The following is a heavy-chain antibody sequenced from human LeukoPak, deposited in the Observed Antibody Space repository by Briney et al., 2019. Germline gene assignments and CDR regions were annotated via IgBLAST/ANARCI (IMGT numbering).Heavy chain of an antibody. CDR2: IRSKANSYAT. CDR3: TRHAGQQWLETFDY. D-gene: IGHD6-19*01. V-gene: IGHV3-73*01. Sequence: GGSLRLSCAASGFTFSGSAMHWVRQASGKGLELVGRIRSKANSYATAYAASVKGRFTISRDDSKNTAYLQMNSLKTEDTAVYYCTRHAGQQWLETFDYWGQGTLVTVSS. CDR1: GFTFSGSA. J-gene: IGHJ4*02.